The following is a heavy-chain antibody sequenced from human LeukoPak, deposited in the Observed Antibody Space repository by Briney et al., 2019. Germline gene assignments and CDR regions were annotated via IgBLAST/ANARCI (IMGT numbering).Heavy chain of an antibody. CDR2: IYYSGST. CDR3: ARDPELGGFDY. J-gene: IGHJ4*02. CDR1: GGSISSYY. D-gene: IGHD1-14*01. V-gene: IGHV4-59*01. Sequence: SETLSLTCTVSGGSISSYYWSLIRQPPGKGLEWIGYIYYSGSTNYNPSLKSRVTISVDTSKNQFSLKLSSVTAADTAVYYCARDPELGGFDYWGQGTPVTVSS.